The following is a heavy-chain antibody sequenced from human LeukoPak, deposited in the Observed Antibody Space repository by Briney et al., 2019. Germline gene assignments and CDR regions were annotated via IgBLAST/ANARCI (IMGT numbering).Heavy chain of an antibody. CDR1: GGSISSYY. CDR3: ARVTGYMVEDYFDS. Sequence: ASETLSLTCTVSGGSISSYYWSWIRQPPGKGLEWIGYIYYSGSTNYNPSLKSRVTISVDTSKNQFSLRLRSVTAADTAVYYCARVTGYMVEDYFDSWGQGTLVTVSS. D-gene: IGHD6-13*01. V-gene: IGHV4-59*01. CDR2: IYYSGST. J-gene: IGHJ4*02.